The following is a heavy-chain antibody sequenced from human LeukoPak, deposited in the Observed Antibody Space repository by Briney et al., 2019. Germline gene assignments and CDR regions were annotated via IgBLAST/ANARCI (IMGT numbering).Heavy chain of an antibody. V-gene: IGHV3-7*01. CDR1: GFTFSHYY. Sequence: GALRLSCVASGFTFSHYYMSWVRQAPGQGLEWVAHTNQDGSVEFHVDSVKGRFTISRDNAKNSLYLQMNSLRAEDTAVYYCAGLLSRKPPRLNWFDPWGQGTLVTVSS. J-gene: IGHJ5*02. CDR3: AGLLSRKPPRLNWFDP. D-gene: IGHD2-2*01. CDR2: TNQDGSVE.